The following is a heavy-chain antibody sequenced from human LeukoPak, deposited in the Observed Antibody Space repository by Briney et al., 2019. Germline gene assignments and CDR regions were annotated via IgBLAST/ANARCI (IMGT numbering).Heavy chain of an antibody. V-gene: IGHV4-59*01. J-gene: IGHJ4*02. CDR3: ARGGGYASPIGY. CDR2: IYHSGST. Sequence: KPSETLSXTCTLYGGSISTYYWSWIRQPPGKGLEWIGYIYHSGSTNYNPSLKSRVTISVDTSKNQFSLKLSSVTAADTAVYYCARGGGYASPIGYWGQGALVTVSS. D-gene: IGHD5-12*01. CDR1: GGSISTYY.